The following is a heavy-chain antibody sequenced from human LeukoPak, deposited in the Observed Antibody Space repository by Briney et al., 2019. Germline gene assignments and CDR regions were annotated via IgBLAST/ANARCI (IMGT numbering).Heavy chain of an antibody. J-gene: IGHJ5*02. Sequence: PSETLSLTCAVYGGSFSGYYWSWIRQPPGKGLEWIGEINHSGSTNYNPSLKSRVTISADTSKNQFSLKLSSVTAADTAVYYCARGRIVVVVAASRWFDPWGQGTLVTVSS. CDR3: ARGRIVVVVAASRWFDP. D-gene: IGHD2-15*01. CDR1: GGSFSGYY. V-gene: IGHV4-34*01. CDR2: INHSGST.